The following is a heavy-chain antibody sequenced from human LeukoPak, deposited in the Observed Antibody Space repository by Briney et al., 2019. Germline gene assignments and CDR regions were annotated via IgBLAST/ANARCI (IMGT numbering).Heavy chain of an antibody. D-gene: IGHD6-6*01. CDR3: AKDRIAALSYFDY. CDR1: GFTFSSYA. CDR2: ISGSGGNT. J-gene: IGHJ4*02. V-gene: IGHV3-23*01. Sequence: GGSLRLSCAASGFTFSSYAMSWVRQAPGKGLEWVSVISGSGGNTYYADSVKGRFTISRDNSKDTLYLQMNSLRAEDTAVYYCAKDRIAALSYFDYWGQGTLVTVSS.